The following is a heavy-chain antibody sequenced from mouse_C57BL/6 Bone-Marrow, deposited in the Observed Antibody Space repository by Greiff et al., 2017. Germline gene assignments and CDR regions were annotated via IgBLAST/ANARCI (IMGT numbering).Heavy chain of an antibody. Sequence: EVQLQQSGPELVKPGASVKIPCKASGYTFTDYNMDWVKQSHGKSLEWIGDINPNNGGTIYSQKFKGKATLTVDKSSSTAYMELRSLTSENTAVSYCAREVLRRGYFDVWGTGTTVTVSS. J-gene: IGHJ1*03. V-gene: IGHV1-18*01. D-gene: IGHD1-2*01. CDR2: INPNNGGT. CDR3: AREVLRRGYFDV. CDR1: GYTFTDYN.